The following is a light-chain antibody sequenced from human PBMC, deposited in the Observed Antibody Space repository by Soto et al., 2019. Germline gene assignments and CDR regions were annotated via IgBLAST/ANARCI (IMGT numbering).Light chain of an antibody. CDR2: WAS. CDR1: QSVLYSSNNKNY. J-gene: IGKJ2*01. CDR3: QQYSSTPPAT. V-gene: IGKV4-1*01. Sequence: DIVMTQSPDSLAVSLGERATINCKSSQSVLYSSNNKNYLAWYQQKPGQPPKLLIYWASTRESGVPDRFSGSGSGTDFPLTISSLQAEDVAVYYCQQYSSTPPATFGQGTKLEIK.